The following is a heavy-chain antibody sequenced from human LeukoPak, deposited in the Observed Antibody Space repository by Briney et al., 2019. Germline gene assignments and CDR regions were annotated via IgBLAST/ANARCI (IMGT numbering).Heavy chain of an antibody. Sequence: PGGSLRLSCAASGFTFRNYAMSWVRQTPGMGLEWVSAISDNDGSTYYTDSVKGRFTISRDYSKNTLYLQMNSLRAEDTAIYYCAKGGWPAYYFDYWGQGTLVTVSS. CDR1: GFTFRNYA. CDR2: ISDNDGST. D-gene: IGHD2-15*01. V-gene: IGHV3-23*01. J-gene: IGHJ4*02. CDR3: AKGGWPAYYFDY.